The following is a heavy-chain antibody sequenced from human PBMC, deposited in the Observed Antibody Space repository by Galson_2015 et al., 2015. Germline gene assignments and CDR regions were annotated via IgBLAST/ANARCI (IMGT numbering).Heavy chain of an antibody. V-gene: IGHV3-66*02. CDR2: IYSGGST. D-gene: IGHD4-17*01. J-gene: IGHJ6*02. CDR3: AGADYGDSVGNYHYGMDV. CDR1: GFTVSSNY. Sequence: SLRLSCAASGFTVSSNYMSWVRQTPGKGLEWVSVIYSGGSTYYADSVKGRFTISRDNSKNTLYLQMNSLRGEDTAVYYCAGADYGDSVGNYHYGMDVWGQGTTVTVSS.